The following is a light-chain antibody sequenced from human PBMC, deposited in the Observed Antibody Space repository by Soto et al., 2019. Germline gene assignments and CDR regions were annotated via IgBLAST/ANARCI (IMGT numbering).Light chain of an antibody. CDR2: RNN. V-gene: IGLV1-47*01. CDR3: VAWDDSLSGGV. Sequence: QSVLTQPPSASGTPGQRVTISCSGSSPNIGSNYVYWYQQLPGTAPKLLIYRNNQRPSGVPDRFSGSKSGTSASLAISGLRSEDEADYYCVAWDDSLSGGVFGTGTKLTVL. CDR1: SPNIGSNY. J-gene: IGLJ1*01.